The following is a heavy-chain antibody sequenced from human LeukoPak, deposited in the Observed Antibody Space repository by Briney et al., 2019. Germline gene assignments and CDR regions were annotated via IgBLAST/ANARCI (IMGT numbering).Heavy chain of an antibody. CDR2: IYHSGTT. CDR3: ARVLEGSSGQHWYFDL. V-gene: IGHV4-4*02. Sequence: SETLSLTCAVSGGSISSNNWWSWIRQPPGKGLEWIGEIYHSGTTSYNPSLKSRVTILVDTSKNQFSLRLSSVTAADTAVYYCARVLEGSSGQHWYFDLWGRGTLVTVSS. D-gene: IGHD6-19*01. J-gene: IGHJ2*01. CDR1: GGSISSNNW.